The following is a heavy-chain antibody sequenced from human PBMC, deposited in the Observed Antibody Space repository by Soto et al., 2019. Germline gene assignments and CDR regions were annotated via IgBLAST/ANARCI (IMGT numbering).Heavy chain of an antibody. CDR1: GGSISSGGYS. CDR3: ARAKVPAAQALDY. Sequence: QLQLQESGSGLVKPSQTLSLTCAVSGGSISSGGYSWSWIRQPPGKGLEWIGYIYHSGSTYYNPSHKSRVTISVDRSKNQFSLKLSSVTAADTAVYYCARAKVPAAQALDYWGQGTLVTVSS. CDR2: IYHSGST. J-gene: IGHJ4*02. D-gene: IGHD2-2*01. V-gene: IGHV4-30-2*01.